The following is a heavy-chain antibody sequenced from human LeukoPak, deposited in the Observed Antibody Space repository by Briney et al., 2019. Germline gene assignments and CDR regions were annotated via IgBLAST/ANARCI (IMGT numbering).Heavy chain of an antibody. CDR2: IYYSGST. CDR3: ARGRDSSGWYLNWFDP. J-gene: IGHJ5*02. CDR1: GGSISSYY. V-gene: IGHV4-39*01. Sequence: SETLSLTCTVSGGSISSYYWSWIRQPPGKGLEWIGSIYYSGSTYYNPSLKSRVTISVDTSNNQFSLKLSSVIAADTAVYYCARGRDSSGWYLNWFDPWGQGTLVTVSS. D-gene: IGHD6-19*01.